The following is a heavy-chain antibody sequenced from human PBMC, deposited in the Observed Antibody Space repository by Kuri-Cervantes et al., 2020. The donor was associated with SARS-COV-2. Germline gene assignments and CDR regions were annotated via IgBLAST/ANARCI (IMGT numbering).Heavy chain of an antibody. V-gene: IGHV1-18*01. CDR3: ARDYCSSTSCYVSYYYYGMDV. CDR2: ISGYNGNT. D-gene: IGHD2-2*01. CDR1: GYTFEGFG. J-gene: IGHJ6*02. Sequence: ASVKVSCKTSGYTFEGFGISWVRQAPGQGLEWMGWISGYNGNTIHAQKFQGRLIMTTDTSTTTASMELQNLTSGDTAVYFCARDYCSSTSCYVSYYYYGMDVWGQGTTVTVSS.